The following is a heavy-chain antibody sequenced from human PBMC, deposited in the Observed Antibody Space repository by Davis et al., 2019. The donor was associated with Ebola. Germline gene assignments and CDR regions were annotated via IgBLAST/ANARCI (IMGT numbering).Heavy chain of an antibody. CDR1: GFTFSSYS. Sequence: GSLRPPCAASGFTFSSYSMNRVRQAPGKRLEWASYFSSSSSTIYYAASVKDRFTISRDNAKNSLYLQMNSLRAEDTAVYYCARRGSIAVADYWGQGTLGTVSS. V-gene: IGHV3-48*01. CDR3: ARRGSIAVADY. J-gene: IGHJ4*02. D-gene: IGHD6-19*01. CDR2: FSSSSSTI.